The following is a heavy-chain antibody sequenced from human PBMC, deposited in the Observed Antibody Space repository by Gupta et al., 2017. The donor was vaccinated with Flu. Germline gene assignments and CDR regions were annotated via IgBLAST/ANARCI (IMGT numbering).Heavy chain of an antibody. Sequence: EVQLVESGGGLVQPGGSLRLSCAASGFPFSSYEMHWVRQAPGKGLEWVSYMRSSGSTIYYADSVKGRFTISRDNAKNSLYLQMNSLRAEDTAVYYCARVTQTTPYYYDSSGGDAFDIWGQGTMVTVSS. V-gene: IGHV3-48*03. CDR3: ARVTQTTPYYYDSSGGDAFDI. D-gene: IGHD3-22*01. CDR2: MRSSGSTI. J-gene: IGHJ3*02. CDR1: GFPFSSYE.